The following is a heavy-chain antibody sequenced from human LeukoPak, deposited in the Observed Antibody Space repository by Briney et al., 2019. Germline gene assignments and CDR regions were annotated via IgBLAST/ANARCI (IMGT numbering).Heavy chain of an antibody. CDR1: GFTFSDYY. J-gene: IGHJ2*01. D-gene: IGHD4-17*01. CDR3: VRPDRDYGDYWYFDL. CDR2: ISSSSSST. V-gene: IGHV3-11*03. Sequence: PGGSLRLSCAASGFTFSDYYMSWIRQAPGKGLEWVSYISSSSSSTNYADSVKGRFTISRDNAKNSLYLQMNSLRAEDTAVYYCVRPDRDYGDYWYFDLWGRGTLVTVSS.